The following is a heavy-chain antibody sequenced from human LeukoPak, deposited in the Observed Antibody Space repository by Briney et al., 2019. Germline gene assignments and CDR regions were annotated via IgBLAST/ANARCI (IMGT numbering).Heavy chain of an antibody. Sequence: PGGSLRLSCAASGFTFSSYAMSWVRQAPGKGLEWVSAISGSGGSTYYADSVKARFTISRDNSKNTLYLQMNSLRAEDTAVYYGAKDLKQQLVGWFDPWGQGTLVTVSS. D-gene: IGHD6-13*01. CDR1: GFTFSSYA. V-gene: IGHV3-23*01. CDR2: ISGSGGST. J-gene: IGHJ5*02. CDR3: AKDLKQQLVGWFDP.